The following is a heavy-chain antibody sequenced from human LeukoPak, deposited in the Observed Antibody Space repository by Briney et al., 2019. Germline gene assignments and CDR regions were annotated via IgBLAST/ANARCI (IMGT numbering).Heavy chain of an antibody. CDR2: IASSGSTI. J-gene: IGHJ4*02. D-gene: IGHD5-24*01. V-gene: IGHV3-11*04. CDR1: GFTFSDYY. Sequence: GSLRLSCAASGFTFSDYYMNWIRQAPGKGLEWVSYIASSGSTIYYADSVKGRSTISRDNAKNSLYLQMSSLRVEDTAVYYCARQRRWGFDYWGQGTLVTVSS. CDR3: ARQRRWGFDY.